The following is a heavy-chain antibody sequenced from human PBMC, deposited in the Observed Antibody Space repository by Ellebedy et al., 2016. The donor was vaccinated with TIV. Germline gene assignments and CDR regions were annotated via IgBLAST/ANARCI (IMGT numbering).Heavy chain of an antibody. J-gene: IGHJ6*02. D-gene: IGHD3-3*01. CDR1: GYTFTGYY. V-gene: IGHV1-2*02. Sequence: ASVKVSCKASGYTFTGYYMHWVRQAPGQGLEWMGWINPNSGGTNYAQKFQGRVTMTRDTSISTAYMKLSRLRSDDTAVYYCARDLEWLSYPMDVWGQGTTVTVSS. CDR2: INPNSGGT. CDR3: ARDLEWLSYPMDV.